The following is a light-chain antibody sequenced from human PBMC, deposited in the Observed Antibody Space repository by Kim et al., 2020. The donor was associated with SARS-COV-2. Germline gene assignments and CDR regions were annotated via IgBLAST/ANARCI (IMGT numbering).Light chain of an antibody. Sequence: EIEMTQSPATLSVSPGEGASLSCRASQSVRTHVAWYQQKPGQPPRLLILDASIRATGIPVRFSGSGSGTEFTLTISSLQSEDFAVYYCQQYDNWKAFGQGTKVDIK. CDR1: QSVRTH. CDR3: QQYDNWKA. J-gene: IGKJ1*01. CDR2: DAS. V-gene: IGKV3-15*01.